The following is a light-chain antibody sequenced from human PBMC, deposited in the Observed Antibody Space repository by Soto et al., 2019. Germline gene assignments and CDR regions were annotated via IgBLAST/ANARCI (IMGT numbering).Light chain of an antibody. CDR3: SSFTTSSPYV. Sequence: QSALTQPASVSGSPGQSITISCTGTSSDIGDYNYVSWYQQYPGKAPKLMIYEVSHRPSGVSNRFSGSKSGNTASLTISGLQAEDEADYYCSSFTTSSPYVFGTGTKVTV. CDR1: SSDIGDYNY. V-gene: IGLV2-14*01. J-gene: IGLJ1*01. CDR2: EVS.